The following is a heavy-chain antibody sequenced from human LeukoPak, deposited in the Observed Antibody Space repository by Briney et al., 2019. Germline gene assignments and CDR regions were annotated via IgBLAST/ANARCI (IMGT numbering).Heavy chain of an antibody. J-gene: IGHJ4*02. CDR2: TYPGDSDT. CDR1: GYSFTNYW. CDR3: ARQGTIVAGTLGTTFDY. V-gene: IGHV5-51*01. D-gene: IGHD5-12*01. Sequence: GESLKISFKASGYSFTNYWIGWVRQMPGKGLEWMGITYPGDSDTKYSPSFQGQVTISADKSINTAYLQWSSLRASDTAMYYCARQGTIVAGTLGTTFDYWGQGTLLTVSS.